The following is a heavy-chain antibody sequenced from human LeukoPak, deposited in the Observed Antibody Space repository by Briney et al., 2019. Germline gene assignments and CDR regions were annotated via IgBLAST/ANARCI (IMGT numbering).Heavy chain of an antibody. D-gene: IGHD3-22*01. CDR1: GFTFSSYW. J-gene: IGHJ6*03. CDR3: ASLYYYDSRGDMDV. V-gene: IGHV3-7*01. Sequence: GGSLRLSCAASGFTFSSYWMSWVRQAPGKGLEWVANIKQDGSEKYYVDSVKGRFTISRDNAKNSLYLQMNSLRAEDTAVYYCASLYYYDSRGDMDVWGKGTTVTVSS. CDR2: IKQDGSEK.